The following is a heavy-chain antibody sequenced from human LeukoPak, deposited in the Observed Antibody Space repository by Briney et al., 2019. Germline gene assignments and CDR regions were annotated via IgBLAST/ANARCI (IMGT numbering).Heavy chain of an antibody. Sequence: TGGSLRLSCAASGFTFSSYWMHWVRQAPGKGLVWVSRINSDGSSTSYADSVKGRFTISRDNAKNTLYLQMNSLRAEDTAVYYCARASQQLVHWIDYWGQGTLVTVSS. V-gene: IGHV3-74*01. D-gene: IGHD6-13*01. CDR1: GFTFSSYW. CDR2: INSDGSST. J-gene: IGHJ4*02. CDR3: ARASQQLVHWIDY.